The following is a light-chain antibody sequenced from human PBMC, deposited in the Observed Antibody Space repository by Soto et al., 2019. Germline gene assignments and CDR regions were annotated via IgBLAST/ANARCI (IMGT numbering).Light chain of an antibody. CDR3: MQATQFKLT. Sequence: DIVLTQTPLSSPVTLGQPASISCRSSQSLVHSDGNTDLNWLPQRPGQPPRLLIYEVSNRFSRVPDRFSGRGAGTDFTLEISRVGAEADQVYYCMQATQFKLTFGGGTKVEIK. J-gene: IGKJ4*01. CDR2: EVS. CDR1: QSLVHSDGNTD. V-gene: IGKV2-24*01.